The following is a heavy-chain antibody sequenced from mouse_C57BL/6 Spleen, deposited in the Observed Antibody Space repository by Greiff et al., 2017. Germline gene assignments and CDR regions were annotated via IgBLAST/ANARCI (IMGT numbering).Heavy chain of an antibody. D-gene: IGHD1-1*01. Sequence: EVKLMESGGGLVKPGGSLKLSCAASGFTFSSYAMSWVRQTPEKRLEWVATISDGSSYTYYPDNVKGRITIYRDNAKNNLYLQMSHLKSEDTAMYYFSRYRFYYGSSRHSMDYWGQGTSVTVSS. CDR3: SRYRFYYGSSRHSMDY. J-gene: IGHJ4*01. CDR1: GFTFSSYA. CDR2: ISDGSSYT. V-gene: IGHV5-4*03.